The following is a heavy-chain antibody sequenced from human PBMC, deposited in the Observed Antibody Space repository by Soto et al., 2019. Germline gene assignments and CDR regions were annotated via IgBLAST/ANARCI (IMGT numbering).Heavy chain of an antibody. CDR2: INPKTGST. D-gene: IGHD6-6*01. CDR1: GYTFTDYY. J-gene: IGHJ4*02. Sequence: QVQLVQSGAEVKMPGASVKVSCKASGYTFTDYYVHWVRQAPGQGLEWVAWINPKTGSTHYAQKFQGRVTMTRHTSINTAYMEVTSLTSDDTAVYYCARTPESAHHDYWGQGTLVTVSS. V-gene: IGHV1-2*02. CDR3: ARTPESAHHDY.